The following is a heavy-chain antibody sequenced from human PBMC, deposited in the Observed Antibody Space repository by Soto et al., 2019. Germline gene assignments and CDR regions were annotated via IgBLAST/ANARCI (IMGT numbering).Heavy chain of an antibody. D-gene: IGHD1-26*01. V-gene: IGHV3-7*03. CDR1: EFTFSSYW. CDR2: IKQDGSER. CDR3: ASETSSGTRDE. Sequence: GGSLRLSCAASEFTFSSYWMSWVRQAPGKGLEWVANIKQDGSERYYVDSVKGRFTISRDNAKNSLFLQMNSLRADDTAVYYCASETSSGTRDEWGQGTLVT. J-gene: IGHJ4*02.